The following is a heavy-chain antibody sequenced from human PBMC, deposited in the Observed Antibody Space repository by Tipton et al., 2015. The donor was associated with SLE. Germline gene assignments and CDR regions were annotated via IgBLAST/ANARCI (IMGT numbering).Heavy chain of an antibody. CDR2: IYYSGST. V-gene: IGHV4-59*01. J-gene: IGHJ4*02. D-gene: IGHD6-19*01. CDR1: GGSISSYY. Sequence: TLSLTCTVSGGSISSYYWSWIRQPPGKGLEWIGYIYYSGSTNYNPSLQSRVTISVDTSKNQFSLKLSSVTAADTAVYYCARSMRVGSEDYWGQGTLVTVSS. CDR3: ARSMRVGSEDY.